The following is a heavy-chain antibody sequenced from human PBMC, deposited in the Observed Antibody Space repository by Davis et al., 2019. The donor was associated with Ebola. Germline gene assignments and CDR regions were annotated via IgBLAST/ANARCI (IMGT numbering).Heavy chain of an antibody. CDR1: GGSFSGYY. J-gene: IGHJ4*02. V-gene: IGHV4-34*11. Sequence: MPSETLSLTCAVYGGSFSGYYWSWIRQPPGKGLEWIGYMYYDGSAFHNPPLKSRATISLDKSNNQFSLKLRSVTAADTAVYYCARAEVGHASPFDCWGQGTLVTVSS. D-gene: IGHD3/OR15-3a*01. CDR3: ARAEVGHASPFDC. CDR2: MYYDGSA.